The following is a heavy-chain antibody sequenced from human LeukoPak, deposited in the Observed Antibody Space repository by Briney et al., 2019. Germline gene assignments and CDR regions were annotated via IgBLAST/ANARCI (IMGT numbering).Heavy chain of an antibody. CDR2: IIPILGIA. D-gene: IGHD2-2*01. CDR1: GGTFSSYT. Sequence: GASVKVSCKASGGTFSSYTISWVRQAPGQGLERMGRIIPILGIANYAQKFQGRVAITADKSTSTAYMELSSLRSEDTAVYYCARDKRGIVVVPAAQWGQGTLVTVSS. CDR3: ARDKRGIVVVPAAQ. J-gene: IGHJ4*02. V-gene: IGHV1-69*04.